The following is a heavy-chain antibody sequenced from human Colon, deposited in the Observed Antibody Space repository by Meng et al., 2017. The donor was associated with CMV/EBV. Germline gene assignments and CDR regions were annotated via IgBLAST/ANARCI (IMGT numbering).Heavy chain of an antibody. Sequence: GESLKISCAASGFIFNNYAMSWVRQAPGKGLDWVASISHDGDTTHYADSVKGRFTISRDNARKSLYLQMNSLRAEDTAVYYCVRYENLQHGMDVWGQGTTVTVSS. V-gene: IGHV3-23*01. D-gene: IGHD1-1*01. CDR1: GFIFNNYA. J-gene: IGHJ6*02. CDR3: VRYENLQHGMDV. CDR2: ISHDGDTT.